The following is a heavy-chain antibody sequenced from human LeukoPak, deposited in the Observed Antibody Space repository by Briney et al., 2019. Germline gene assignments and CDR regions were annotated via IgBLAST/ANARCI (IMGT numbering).Heavy chain of an antibody. CDR3: ARGDCSGGSCYLSLTTIDY. V-gene: IGHV3-48*01. J-gene: IGHJ4*02. D-gene: IGHD2-15*01. Sequence: GGSLRLSCAASGFTFSSYSMNWVRQAPGKGLEWVSYISRSSNTIYYADSVKGRFTISRDNAKNSLYLQMNSLRAEDTAVYYCARGDCSGGSCYLSLTTIDYWGQGTLVTVSS. CDR2: ISRSSNTI. CDR1: GFTFSSYS.